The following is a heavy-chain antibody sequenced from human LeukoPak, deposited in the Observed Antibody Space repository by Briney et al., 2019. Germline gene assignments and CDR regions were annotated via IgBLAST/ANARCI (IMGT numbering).Heavy chain of an antibody. J-gene: IGHJ3*02. CDR2: IYYTGST. V-gene: IGHV4-59*01. Sequence: SETLSLTCTVSGDSIYSYYWSWIRQGKGLEWIGYIYYTGSTNYNPYLKSRVTISVDTSKTYFSLKVTSLTAADTAVYYCARFMVRGVHRAFDIWGQGTMVTVSS. D-gene: IGHD3-10*01. CDR1: GDSIYSYY. CDR3: ARFMVRGVHRAFDI.